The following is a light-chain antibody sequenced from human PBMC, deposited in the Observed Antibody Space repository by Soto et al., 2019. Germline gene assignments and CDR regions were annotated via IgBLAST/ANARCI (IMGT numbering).Light chain of an antibody. CDR3: QQFLNYPLT. Sequence: AIQLTQSPSSLSASIGDRVTITCRASQGISSALAWYQQKPGKAPKLLIYDASTLEGGVPSRFSGGGSGTDFTLPITSLQPEDFATYYCQQFLNYPLTFGGGTKVEIK. J-gene: IGKJ4*01. V-gene: IGKV1D-13*01. CDR2: DAS. CDR1: QGISSA.